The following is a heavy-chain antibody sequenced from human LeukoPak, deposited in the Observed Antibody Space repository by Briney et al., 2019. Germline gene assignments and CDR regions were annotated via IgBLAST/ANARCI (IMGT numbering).Heavy chain of an antibody. Sequence: GGSLRLSCAASGFTFSDYYMSWIRQAPGKGLEWVSYISSSGGTIYYADSVKGRFTISRDNAKNSLYLQMNSLRAEDTAVYYCARLNCSSTSCYRVRYYYYGMDVWGQGTTVTVSS. CDR1: GFTFSDYY. J-gene: IGHJ6*02. V-gene: IGHV3-11*01. D-gene: IGHD2-2*01. CDR2: ISSSGGTI. CDR3: ARLNCSSTSCYRVRYYYYGMDV.